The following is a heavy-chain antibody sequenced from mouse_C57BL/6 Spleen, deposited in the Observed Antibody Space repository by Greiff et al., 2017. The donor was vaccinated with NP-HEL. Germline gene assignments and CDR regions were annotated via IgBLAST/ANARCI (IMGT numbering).Heavy chain of an antibody. CDR3: AREREGYYDAMDY. V-gene: IGHV3-6*01. Sequence: ESGPGLVKPSQSLSLTCSVTGYSITSGYYWNWIRQFPGNKLEWMGYISYDGSNNYNPSLKNRISITLDTSKNQCFRKLNSVTTEDTATYYCAREREGYYDAMDYWGQGTSVTVSS. D-gene: IGHD2-2*01. J-gene: IGHJ4*01. CDR2: ISYDGSN. CDR1: GYSITSGYY.